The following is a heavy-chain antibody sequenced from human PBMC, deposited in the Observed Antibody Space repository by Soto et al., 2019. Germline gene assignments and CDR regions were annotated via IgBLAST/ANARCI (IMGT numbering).Heavy chain of an antibody. V-gene: IGHV4-59*01. Sequence: ASGTPSLTRTVSGGSISSYYWSWVPQPPGKGLEWIGFIYYIVSTNYNPSLKSRVTISVDTSKNQFSLKLISVTAADTAVYYCARLPGYDILTGYYKGYYYYGMDVWGQGTTVTVSS. CDR3: ARLPGYDILTGYYKGYYYYGMDV. CDR2: IYYIVST. J-gene: IGHJ6*02. D-gene: IGHD3-9*01. CDR1: GGSISSYY.